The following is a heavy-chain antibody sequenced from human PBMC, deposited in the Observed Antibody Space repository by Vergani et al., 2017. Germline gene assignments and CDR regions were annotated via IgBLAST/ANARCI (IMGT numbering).Heavy chain of an antibody. D-gene: IGHD2-2*01. Sequence: QVQLQQWGAGLLKPSETLSLTCAVYGGSFSGYYWSWIRQPPGKGLEWIGEINHSGSTNYNPSLKSRVTISVDTSKNQFSLKLSSVTAADTAVYYCAKFVVVPAADAFDIWGQGTMVTVSS. J-gene: IGHJ3*02. CDR1: GGSFSGYY. V-gene: IGHV4-34*01. CDR2: INHSGST. CDR3: AKFVVVPAADAFDI.